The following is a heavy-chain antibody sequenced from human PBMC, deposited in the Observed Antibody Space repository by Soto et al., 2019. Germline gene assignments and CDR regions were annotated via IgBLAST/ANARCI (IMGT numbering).Heavy chain of an antibody. CDR1: GGSIRSTSYS. V-gene: IGHV4-39*02. CDR3: AREGGGYCSAGSCQVDY. D-gene: IGHD2-15*01. CDR2: IYYRGNT. Sequence: SVTLSLTCTVSGGSIRSTSYSWGWVRQPQGKGLEWIGSIYYRGNTYYNPSLKSRVTISVDTSKNQFSLKLSSVTAADTAVYYCAREGGGYCSAGSCQVDYWGQGTLVSVS. J-gene: IGHJ4*02.